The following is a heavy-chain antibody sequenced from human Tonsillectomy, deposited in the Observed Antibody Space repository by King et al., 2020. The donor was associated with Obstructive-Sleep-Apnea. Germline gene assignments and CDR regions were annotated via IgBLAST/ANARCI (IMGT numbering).Heavy chain of an antibody. CDR1: GFTFSSYG. CDR2: ISDDGSNK. Sequence: VQLVESGGGVVQPGRSLRLSCAASGFTFSSYGMHWVRQAPGRGLEWVAVISDDGSNKFYADSVKGRFTISRENSKSTLYVQMNSLRVEDTAVYHCAKGKGSGSYYHGVDVWGQGTTVTVSS. D-gene: IGHD3-10*01. V-gene: IGHV3-30*18. J-gene: IGHJ6*02. CDR3: AKGKGSGSYYHGVDV.